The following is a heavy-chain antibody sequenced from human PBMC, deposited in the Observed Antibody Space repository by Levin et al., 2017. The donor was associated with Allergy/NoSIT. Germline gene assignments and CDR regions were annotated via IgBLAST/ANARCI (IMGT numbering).Heavy chain of an antibody. V-gene: IGHV3-30-3*01. J-gene: IGHJ4*02. D-gene: IGHD2-15*01. CDR3: ARDYCRGGSCSPNL. Sequence: LSLTCAASAFTFSTYAMQWVRQAPGMGLEWVAVISYDGSNKYYADSVKGRFTISRDNSKNTVYLQMNSLRADDTAVYYCARDYCRGGSCSPNLWGQGTLVTVSS. CDR2: ISYDGSNK. CDR1: AFTFSTYA.